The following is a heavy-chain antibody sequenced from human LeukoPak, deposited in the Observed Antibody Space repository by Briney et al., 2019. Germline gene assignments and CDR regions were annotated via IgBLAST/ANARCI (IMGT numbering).Heavy chain of an antibody. D-gene: IGHD3-22*01. V-gene: IGHV3-7*01. Sequence: GGSLRLSCAASGFTFSTYSMNWVRQAPGKGLEWAANIKQDGSEKYYVDSVKGRFTISRDNAKNSLYLQMNSLRAEDTAVYYCARSKITMIVVVTPARAFDIWGQGTMVTVSS. CDR2: IKQDGSEK. CDR1: GFTFSTYS. CDR3: ARSKITMIVVVTPARAFDI. J-gene: IGHJ3*02.